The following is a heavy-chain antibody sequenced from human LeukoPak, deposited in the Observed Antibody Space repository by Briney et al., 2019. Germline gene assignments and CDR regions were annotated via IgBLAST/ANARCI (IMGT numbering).Heavy chain of an antibody. J-gene: IGHJ3*02. CDR3: AARFRDGLDI. CDR2: ISGDGGST. V-gene: IGHV3-74*01. CDR1: GFPFSTSW. Sequence: GGSLRLSCAASGFPFSTSWLHWVRQAPGKGLVWVSRISGDGGSTEYADSVKGRFAISRGNAKNTLYLQMNSLRAEDTAVYYCAARFRDGLDIWGQGTMVTVSS.